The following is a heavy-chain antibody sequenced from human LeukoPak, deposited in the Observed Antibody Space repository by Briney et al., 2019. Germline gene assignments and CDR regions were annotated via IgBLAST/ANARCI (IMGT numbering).Heavy chain of an antibody. CDR3: AKNQGYYSSTSCNDAFDI. CDR2: ISSSSSYI. Sequence: GGSLRLSCAASGFTFSSYWMSWVRQAPGKGLEWVSSISSSSSYIYYADSVKGRFTISRDNAKNSLYLQMNSLRAEDTAVYYCAKNQGYYSSTSCNDAFDIWGQGTMVTVSS. V-gene: IGHV3-21*01. CDR1: GFTFSSYW. D-gene: IGHD2-2*01. J-gene: IGHJ3*02.